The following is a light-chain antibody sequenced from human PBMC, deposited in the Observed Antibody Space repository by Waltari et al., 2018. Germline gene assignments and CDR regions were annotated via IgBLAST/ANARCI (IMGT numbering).Light chain of an antibody. CDR3: AAWDDSLNDVV. CDR2: NNN. J-gene: IGLJ2*01. CDR1: SSNIGRDI. Sequence: QSVLTQSPSASGTSGQRVTISCSGSSSNIGRDIVNWYRHLPGTAPKLLIYNNNQRPSGVPDRFSGSKSGTSASLAISGLQSEDEADYYCAAWDDSLNDVVFGGGTKLSVL. V-gene: IGLV1-44*01.